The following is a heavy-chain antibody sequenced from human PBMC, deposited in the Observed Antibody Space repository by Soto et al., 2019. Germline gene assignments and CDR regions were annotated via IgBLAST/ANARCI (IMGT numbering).Heavy chain of an antibody. CDR1: GGTFSSYA. V-gene: IGHV1-69*01. J-gene: IGHJ4*02. D-gene: IGHD3-22*01. Sequence: QVQLVQSGAEVKKPGSSVKVSCKASGGTFSSYAISWVRQAPGQGLEWMGGIISIFGTANYAQKFQGRVTITGDESTSTAYMELSSLRSEDTAGYYCAREGASGSHIGYWGQGTLVTVSS. CDR2: IISIFGTA. CDR3: AREGASGSHIGY.